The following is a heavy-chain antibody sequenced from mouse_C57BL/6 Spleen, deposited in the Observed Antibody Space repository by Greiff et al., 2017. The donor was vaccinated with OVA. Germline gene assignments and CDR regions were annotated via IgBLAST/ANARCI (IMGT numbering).Heavy chain of an antibody. Sequence: VQLQQPGAELVKPGASVKVSCKASGYTFTSYWMHWVKQRPGQGLEWIGRIHPSDSATNYNQKFKGKATLTVDKSASTAYMQLSSLTSEDSAVYYCAISPCITTVVAPFDYWGQGTTLTVSS. D-gene: IGHD1-1*01. CDR1: GYTFTSYW. CDR2: IHPSDSAT. CDR3: AISPCITTVVAPFDY. V-gene: IGHV1-74*01. J-gene: IGHJ2*01.